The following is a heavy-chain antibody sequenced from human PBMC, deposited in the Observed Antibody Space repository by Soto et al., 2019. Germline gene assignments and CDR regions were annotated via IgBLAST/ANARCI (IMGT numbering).Heavy chain of an antibody. J-gene: IGHJ6*02. D-gene: IGHD6-19*01. V-gene: IGHV1-8*01. CDR2: MNPNSGNT. Sequence: ASVRVSCKASGYTFTSYDINWVRQATGQGLAWMGWMNPNSGNTGYAQKFQGRVTMTRNTSISTAYMELISLRSEDTAVYYCARGFGYSSGWYAGYYYYGMDVWGQGTTVIVSS. CDR1: GYTFTSYD. CDR3: ARGFGYSSGWYAGYYYYGMDV.